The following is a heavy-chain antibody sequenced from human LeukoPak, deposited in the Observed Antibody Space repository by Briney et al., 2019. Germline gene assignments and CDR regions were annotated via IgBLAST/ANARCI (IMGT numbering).Heavy chain of an antibody. CDR1: GYTLTELS. D-gene: IGHD4-17*01. CDR3: ATVLGDYGDPSAELDY. Sequence: ASVKVSCKVSGYTLTELSMHWVRQAPGKGLEWVGGFDPEDGETIYAQKFQGRVTMTEDTSTDTAYVELSSLRSEDTAVYYCATVLGDYGDPSAELDYWGQGTLVTVSS. J-gene: IGHJ4*02. CDR2: FDPEDGET. V-gene: IGHV1-24*01.